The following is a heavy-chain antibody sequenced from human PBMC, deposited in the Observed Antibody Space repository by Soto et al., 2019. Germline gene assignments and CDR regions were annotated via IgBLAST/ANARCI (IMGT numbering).Heavy chain of an antibody. CDR3: ARDGGYSGYDPWGYYGMDV. D-gene: IGHD5-12*01. V-gene: IGHV1-18*01. CDR2: ISAYNGNT. Sequence: ASVKVSCKASGYSFTSYGISWGRQAPGQGLEWMGWISAYNGNTNYAQKLQGRVTMTTDTSTSTAYMELRSLRSDDTAVYYCARDGGYSGYDPWGYYGMDVWGQGTTVTVSS. J-gene: IGHJ6*02. CDR1: GYSFTSYG.